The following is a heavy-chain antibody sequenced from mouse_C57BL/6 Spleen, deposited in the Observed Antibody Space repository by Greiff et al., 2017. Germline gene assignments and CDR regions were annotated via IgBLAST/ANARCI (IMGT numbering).Heavy chain of an antibody. V-gene: IGHV1-52*01. J-gene: IGHJ4*01. CDR2: IDPSDSET. Sequence: QVHVKQPGAELVRPGSSVKLSCKASGYTFTSYWMHWVKQRPIQGLEWIGNIDPSDSETHYNQKFKDKATLTVDKSSSTAYMQLSSLTSEDSAVYYCATSKGFYYYAMDYWGQGTSVTVSS. CDR3: ATSKGFYYYAMDY. CDR1: GYTFTSYW. D-gene: IGHD1-3*01.